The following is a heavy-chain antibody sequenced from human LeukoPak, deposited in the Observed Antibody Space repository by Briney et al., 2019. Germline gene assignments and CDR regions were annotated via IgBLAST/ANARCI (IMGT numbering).Heavy chain of an antibody. J-gene: IGHJ4*02. CDR2: INPSGGST. V-gene: IGHV1-46*01. CDR3: ARDSRAGFDY. D-gene: IGHD6-13*01. Sequence: ASVKVSCKASGYTFTSYYKHWVRQAPGQGLEWMGMINPSGGSTSYAQKFQGRVTMTRDTSTSTVYMELSSLRSEDTAVYYCARDSRAGFDYWGQGTLVTVSS. CDR1: GYTFTSYY.